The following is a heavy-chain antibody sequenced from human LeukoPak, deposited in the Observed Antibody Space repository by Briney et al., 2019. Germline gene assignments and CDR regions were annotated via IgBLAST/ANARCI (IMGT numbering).Heavy chain of an antibody. Sequence: PSETLSLTCTVSGGSISSYYWSWIRQPAGKGLEWIGRIYTSGSTNYNPSLKSRVTMSVDTAKNQFSLKLSPVTAAYTAVYYCAREGIYYYGTLENWFDPWGQGTLVTVSS. CDR3: AREGIYYYGTLENWFDP. D-gene: IGHD3-10*01. J-gene: IGHJ5*02. CDR1: GGSISSYY. CDR2: IYTSGST. V-gene: IGHV4-4*07.